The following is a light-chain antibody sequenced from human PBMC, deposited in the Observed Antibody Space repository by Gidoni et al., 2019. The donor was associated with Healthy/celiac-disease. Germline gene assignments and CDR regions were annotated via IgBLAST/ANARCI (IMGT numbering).Light chain of an antibody. V-gene: IGKV1-5*03. CDR1: QSISSW. Sequence: DIQMTQSPSTLSASVGDRVTITCRASQSISSWLAWYQQKPGKAPKLLIYKASSLESGVPSRFSGSGSGTEFTLTISSLQPDDFATYYCHQEYTFGQGTKLEIK. J-gene: IGKJ2*01. CDR2: KAS. CDR3: HQEYT.